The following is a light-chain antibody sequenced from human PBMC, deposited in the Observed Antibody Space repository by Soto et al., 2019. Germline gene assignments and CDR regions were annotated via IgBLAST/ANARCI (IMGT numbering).Light chain of an antibody. CDR3: QSSDTSLGAPV. CDR2: GNT. Sequence: QAVVTQPPSVSGAPGQRVTISCTGSNSNIGAGYDVHWYQQLPGTAPKLLISGNTNRPSGVPDRFSGSKSGTSASLAIIGLQADDEGDYYCQSSDTSLGAPVFGGGTKLTVL. J-gene: IGLJ2*01. CDR1: NSNIGAGYD. V-gene: IGLV1-40*01.